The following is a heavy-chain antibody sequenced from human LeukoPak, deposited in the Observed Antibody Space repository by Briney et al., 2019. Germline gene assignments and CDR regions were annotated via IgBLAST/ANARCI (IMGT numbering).Heavy chain of an antibody. Sequence: GGSLRLSCAASGFAFSTYAMSWVRQAPGKGLEWVSVISNSGGSTNYADSVKGRFTISRDNSKNTLYPQMNSLRAEDTAVYYCVKDPPRNTIFGVVAYWGQGTLVTVSS. V-gene: IGHV3-23*01. D-gene: IGHD3-3*01. CDR1: GFAFSTYA. CDR3: VKDPPRNTIFGVVAY. J-gene: IGHJ4*02. CDR2: ISNSGGST.